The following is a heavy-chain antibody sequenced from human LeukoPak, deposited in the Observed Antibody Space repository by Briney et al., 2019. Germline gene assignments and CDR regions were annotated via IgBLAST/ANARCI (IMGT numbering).Heavy chain of an antibody. V-gene: IGHV3-23*01. CDR2: ISGNGTYT. D-gene: IGHD4-11*01. J-gene: IGHJ4*02. CDR1: GFTFSNYA. CDR3: AKARFTVTNYFDY. Sequence: GGSLRLSCAASGFTFSNYAMSWVRQAPGKGLEWVSAISGNGTYTYYADSVKGRFTISRDNSKNTMYLQMNSLRAEDTAVYYCAKARFTVTNYFDYWGQGTLVTVSS.